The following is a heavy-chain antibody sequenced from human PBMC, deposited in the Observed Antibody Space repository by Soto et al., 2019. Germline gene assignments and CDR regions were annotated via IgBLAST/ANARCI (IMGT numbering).Heavy chain of an antibody. CDR2: IKQDGSEK. J-gene: IGHJ4*02. V-gene: IGHV3-7*05. D-gene: IGHD3-10*01. CDR1: GFTFSSYW. Sequence: EVQLVESGGGLVQPGGSLRLSCAASGFTFSSYWMSWVRQAPGKGLEWVANIKQDGSEKYYVDSVKGRFTISRDNAKNSLYLQMNSLRAEDTAVYYCARVRFYGSGSYYTAYFDYWGQGTLVTVSS. CDR3: ARVRFYGSGSYYTAYFDY.